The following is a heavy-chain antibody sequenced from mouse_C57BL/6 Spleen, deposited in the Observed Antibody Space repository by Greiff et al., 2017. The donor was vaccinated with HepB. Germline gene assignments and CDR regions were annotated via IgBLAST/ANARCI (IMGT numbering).Heavy chain of an antibody. D-gene: IGHD2-3*01. CDR1: GYAFSSYW. J-gene: IGHJ3*01. V-gene: IGHV1-80*01. CDR3: ARSGDGYHEGFAY. CDR2: IYPGDGDT. Sequence: QVQLQQSGAELVKPGASVKISCKASGYAFSSYWMNWVKQRPGKGLEWIGQIYPGDGDTNYNGKFKGKATLTADKSSSTAYMQLSSLTSEDSAVYFCARSGDGYHEGFAYWGQGTLVTVSA.